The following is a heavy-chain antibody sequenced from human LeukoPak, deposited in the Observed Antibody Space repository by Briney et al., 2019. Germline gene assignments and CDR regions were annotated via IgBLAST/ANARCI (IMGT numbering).Heavy chain of an antibody. CDR2: IYYSGST. Sequence: GSLRLSCAASGFTFSSYGMSWVRQAPGKGLEWIGSIYYSGSTYYNPSLKSRVTISVDTSKNQFSLKLSSVTAADTAVYYCATLLRGYSYGRDYWGQGTLVTVSS. CDR3: ATLLRGYSYGRDY. J-gene: IGHJ4*02. CDR1: GFTFSSYG. D-gene: IGHD5-18*01. V-gene: IGHV4-38-2*01.